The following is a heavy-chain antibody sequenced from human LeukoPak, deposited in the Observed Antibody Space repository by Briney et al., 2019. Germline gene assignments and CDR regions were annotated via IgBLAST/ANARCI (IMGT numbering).Heavy chain of an antibody. D-gene: IGHD2-2*01. Sequence: GGSLRLSCAASGFTFSSDWMTWGRESRGKGGEGVADIKDDGSGKYYGDSVKGPFTISRDNAKNSLYLQMNSLRAEDTAVYYCARVIVVVEGASDHFDYWGQGTLVTVSS. CDR3: ARVIVVVEGASDHFDY. J-gene: IGHJ4*02. CDR2: IKDDGSGK. V-gene: IGHV3-7*01. CDR1: GFTFSSDW.